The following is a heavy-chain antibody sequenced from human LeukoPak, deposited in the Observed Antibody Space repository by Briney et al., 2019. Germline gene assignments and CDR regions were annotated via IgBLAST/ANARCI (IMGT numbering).Heavy chain of an antibody. CDR3: TRRDTAMVNFDY. CDR1: GFTFSGSA. D-gene: IGHD5-18*01. CDR2: IRSKANSYAT. Sequence: PGGSLRLSCAASGFTFSGSAMHWVRQASGKGLEWVGRIRSKANSYATAYAASVKGRFTISRDDSKNTAYLQMISLKTEDTAVYYCTRRDTAMVNFDYWGQGTLVTVSS. J-gene: IGHJ4*02. V-gene: IGHV3-73*01.